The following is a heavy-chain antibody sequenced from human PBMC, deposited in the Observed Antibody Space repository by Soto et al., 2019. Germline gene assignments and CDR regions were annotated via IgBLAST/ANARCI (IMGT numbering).Heavy chain of an antibody. V-gene: IGHV4-39*01. CDR2: IYINGNT. CDR3: ARQGAY. J-gene: IGHJ4*02. Sequence: QLQLQESGPGLVKPSETLSLTCNVSGVSITDTSYYWGWIRQPPGKGLEWIGTIYINGNTFYNPSLKSLLTISVDTSKNQISLRLSSGTAADTAVYYCARQGAYWGQGTLVAVSS. D-gene: IGHD3-16*01. CDR1: GVSITDTSYY.